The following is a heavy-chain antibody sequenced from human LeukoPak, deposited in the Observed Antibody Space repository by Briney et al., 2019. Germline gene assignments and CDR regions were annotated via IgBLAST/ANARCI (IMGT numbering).Heavy chain of an antibody. CDR2: INHSGST. D-gene: IGHD2-2*02. V-gene: IGHV4-34*01. J-gene: IGHJ6*02. CDR3: ARRYTLGYYYYYGMDV. CDR1: GGSFSGYY. Sequence: PSETLSLTCAVYGGSFSGYYWSWIRQPPGKGLEWIGEINHSGSTNYNPSLKSRVTISVDTSKNQSSLKLSSVTAADTAVYYCARRYTLGYYYYYGMDVWGQGTTVTASS.